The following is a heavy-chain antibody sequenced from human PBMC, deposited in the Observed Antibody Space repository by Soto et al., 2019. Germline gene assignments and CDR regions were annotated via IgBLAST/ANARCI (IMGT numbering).Heavy chain of an antibody. CDR1: GFSLRTSGVG. D-gene: IGHD6-19*01. V-gene: IGHV2-5*01. J-gene: IGHJ5*02. Sequence: GSGPTLVNPTQTLTLTCIFSGFSLRTSGVGVGWIRQPPGKALERLGFIYWNDDKRYSPSLKSRLTITKDTSKNQVVLTMTNMDPVDTATYYCAKSGSSGWYGWFDPWGQGTLVTAPQ. CDR2: IYWNDDK. CDR3: AKSGSSGWYGWFDP.